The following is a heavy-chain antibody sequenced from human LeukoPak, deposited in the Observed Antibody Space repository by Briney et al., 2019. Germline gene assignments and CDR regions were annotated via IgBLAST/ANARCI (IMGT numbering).Heavy chain of an antibody. J-gene: IGHJ4*02. V-gene: IGHV1-46*01. Sequence: ASVKVSCKASGYIFTTYYLNWVRQAPGQGLEWMGMINPSVGSAKFAQRFQGRVTMTTDRSTSTVYMDLNSLRSDDTAVYYCAREPMGVTVHFDHWGEGTRVTVSS. CDR2: INPSVGSA. D-gene: IGHD3-16*02. CDR3: AREPMGVTVHFDH. CDR1: GYIFTTYY.